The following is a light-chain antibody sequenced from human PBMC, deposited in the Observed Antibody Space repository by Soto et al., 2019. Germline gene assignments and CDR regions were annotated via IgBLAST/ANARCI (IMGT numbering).Light chain of an antibody. CDR3: QEHDNLHPFFT. CDR2: DAS. Sequence: DIQMTQSPSSLSASIGDRVTITCQASQDISNYLNWYQQKPGKAPKLLIYDASNLETGVPSRFSGSGSGTDFTFTISSLQPEDFAPYYCQEHDNLHPFFTFGPGTKVDFK. V-gene: IGKV1-33*01. CDR1: QDISNY. J-gene: IGKJ3*01.